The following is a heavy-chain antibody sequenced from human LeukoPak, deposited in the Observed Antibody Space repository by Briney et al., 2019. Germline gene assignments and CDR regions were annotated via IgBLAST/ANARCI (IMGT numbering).Heavy chain of an antibody. CDR3: AKGSYGAKVY. CDR1: RDSVSSNSAA. CDR2: TYYRSKWYN. V-gene: IGHV6-1*01. J-gene: IGHJ4*02. Sequence: SQTLPLTCPISRDSVSSNSAAWNWIRQSPSRALEWLGRTYYRSKWYNDYAVSVKSRITINPDTSKNQFSMQLNSVTPEDTAVYYCAKGSYGAKVYWGQGTLVTVSS. D-gene: IGHD4/OR15-4a*01.